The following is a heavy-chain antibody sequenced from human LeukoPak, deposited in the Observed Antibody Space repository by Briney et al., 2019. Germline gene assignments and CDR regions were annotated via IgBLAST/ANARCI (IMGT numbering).Heavy chain of an antibody. D-gene: IGHD6-19*01. CDR1: GYTFTSFG. V-gene: IGHV1-18*01. CDR2: ISGYDGNT. CDR3: ASVLRGWYPTPNDAFNI. J-gene: IGHJ3*02. Sequence: ASVKVSCKVSGYTFTSFGISWVRQAPGQGLEWMGWISGYDGNTNFAQHLQDRVVMTTDTSTSTAYMELRSLRSDDTAVYYCASVLRGWYPTPNDAFNIWGQGTMVTVSS.